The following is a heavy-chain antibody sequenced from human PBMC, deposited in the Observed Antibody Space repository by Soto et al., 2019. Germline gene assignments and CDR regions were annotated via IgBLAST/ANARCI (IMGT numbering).Heavy chain of an antibody. V-gene: IGHV3-23*01. Sequence: GGSVRLSCAASGFTFGSYPMSWARQAPGKGLEWVSTISGSGGSTHYADSVKGRFTISRDNAKNTLYLQMNSLRAEDTAVYYWARLLRIDAAADHWGQGTLVTVSS. CDR2: ISGSGGST. J-gene: IGHJ4*02. CDR3: ARLLRIDAAADH. D-gene: IGHD6-25*01. CDR1: GFTFGSYP.